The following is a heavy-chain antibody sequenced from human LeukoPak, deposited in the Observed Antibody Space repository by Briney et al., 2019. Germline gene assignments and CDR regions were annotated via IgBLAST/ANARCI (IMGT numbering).Heavy chain of an antibody. D-gene: IGHD5-18*01. J-gene: IGHJ4*02. CDR2: IYYSGST. Sequence: SETLSLTCTVSGGSISSGGYYWSWIRQHPGKGLEWIGYIYYSGSTYYNPFLKSRVTISVDTSKNQFSLKLSSVTAADTAVYYCARVWKDTAMIHFDYWGQGTLVTVSS. CDR3: ARVWKDTAMIHFDY. CDR1: GGSISSGGYY. V-gene: IGHV4-31*03.